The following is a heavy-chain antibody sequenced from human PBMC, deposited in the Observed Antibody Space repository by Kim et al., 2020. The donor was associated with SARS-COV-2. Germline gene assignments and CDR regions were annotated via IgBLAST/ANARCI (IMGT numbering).Heavy chain of an antibody. CDR3: AKVKGYSYGPFDY. D-gene: IGHD5-18*01. CDR2: ISWNSGSI. Sequence: GGSLRLSCAASGFTFGDYAMHWVRQAPGKGLEWVSGISWNSGSIGYADSVKGRFTIYRDNAKNSLYLQMNSLRAEDTALYYCAKVKGYSYGPFDYWGQGTLVTVSS. CDR1: GFTFGDYA. J-gene: IGHJ4*02. V-gene: IGHV3-9*01.